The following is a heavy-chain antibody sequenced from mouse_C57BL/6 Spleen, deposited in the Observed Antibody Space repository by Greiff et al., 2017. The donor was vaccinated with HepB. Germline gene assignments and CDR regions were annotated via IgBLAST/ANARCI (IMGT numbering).Heavy chain of an antibody. D-gene: IGHD2-1*01. V-gene: IGHV5-4*01. J-gene: IGHJ2*01. CDR3: ARAVYGNSCFDY. CDR1: GFTFSSYA. Sequence: EVQGVESGGGLVKPGGSLKLSCAASGFTFSSYAMSWVRQTPEKRLEWVATISDGGSYTYYPDNVKGRFTISRDNAKNNLYLQMSHLKSEDTAMYYCARAVYGNSCFDYWGQGTTLTVSS. CDR2: ISDGGSYT.